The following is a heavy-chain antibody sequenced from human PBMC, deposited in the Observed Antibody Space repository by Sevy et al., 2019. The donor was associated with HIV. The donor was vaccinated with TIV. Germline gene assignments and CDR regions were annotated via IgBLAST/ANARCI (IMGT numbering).Heavy chain of an antibody. CDR2: IYWDDDK. Sequence: SGPTLVNPTQTLTLTCTFSGFSLSTSGLGVGWIRQPPGKALEWLALIYWDDDKRYSPSLKSRLTITKDTSKNQVVLTMTNMDPVDTATCYCAHRRNYSGSGSYIVRGFDYWGQGTLVTVSS. D-gene: IGHD3-10*01. CDR3: AHRRNYSGSGSYIVRGFDY. J-gene: IGHJ4*02. CDR1: GFSLSTSGLG. V-gene: IGHV2-5*02.